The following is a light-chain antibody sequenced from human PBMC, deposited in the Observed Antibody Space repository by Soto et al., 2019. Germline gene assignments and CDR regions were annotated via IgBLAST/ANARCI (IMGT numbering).Light chain of an antibody. Sequence: VLTQSPGTLSLSPGDRATLSCRASQTVRNNYLAWYQQKPGQAPRLLIYDASIRPTGIPDRFSGGGSGTDFTLTISGLEPEDFAVYYCQQFSSYPLTFGGGTKLEIK. J-gene: IGKJ4*01. CDR2: DAS. V-gene: IGKV3-20*01. CDR3: QQFSSYPLT. CDR1: QTVRNNY.